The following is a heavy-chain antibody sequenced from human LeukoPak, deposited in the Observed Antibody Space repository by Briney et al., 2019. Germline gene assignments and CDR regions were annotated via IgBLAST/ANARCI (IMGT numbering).Heavy chain of an antibody. V-gene: IGHV3-23*01. D-gene: IGHD3-9*01. CDR3: AKGVRYDISTGYMDV. CDR1: GFTLSSYS. J-gene: IGHJ6*03. Sequence: GGSLRLSCAASGFTLSSYSMHWVRQAPGKGLEWVSAISGSGGSTYYADSVKGRFTISRDNSKNTLYLQMNSLRAEDTAVYYCAKGVRYDISTGYMDVWGKGTTVTISS. CDR2: ISGSGGST.